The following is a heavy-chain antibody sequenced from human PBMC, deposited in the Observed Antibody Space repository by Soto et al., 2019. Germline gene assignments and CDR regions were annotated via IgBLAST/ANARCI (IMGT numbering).Heavy chain of an antibody. Sequence: GASVKVSCKASGYTFTSYGMSWVRQAPGQGLEWMGWISAYNGNTNYAQKLQGRVTMTTDTSTSTAYMELRSLRSDDTAVYYCARDKMRGYSGYDYYYYYYMDVWGKGTTVTVSS. D-gene: IGHD5-12*01. CDR2: ISAYNGNT. CDR3: ARDKMRGYSGYDYYYYYYMDV. J-gene: IGHJ6*03. CDR1: GYTFTSYG. V-gene: IGHV1-18*01.